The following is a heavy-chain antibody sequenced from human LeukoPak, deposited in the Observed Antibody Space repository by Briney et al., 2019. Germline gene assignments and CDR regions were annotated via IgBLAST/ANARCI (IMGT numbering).Heavy chain of an antibody. CDR1: GFTLSSYW. D-gene: IGHD2-2*01. J-gene: IGHJ4*02. CDR3: ARSRAEIVPAAMHFDY. V-gene: IGHV3-74*01. CDR2: ITGGGRTT. Sequence: GGSLRLSSAASGFTLSSYWMHWVRHAPGKWLVWVSRITGGGRTTSYADYVKGRFTISRDNAKNPLYLQMNSLRAEDTAVYYCARSRAEIVPAAMHFDYWGQGTLVTVSS.